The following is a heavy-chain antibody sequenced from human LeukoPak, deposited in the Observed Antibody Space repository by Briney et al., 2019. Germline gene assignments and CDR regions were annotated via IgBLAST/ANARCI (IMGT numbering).Heavy chain of an antibody. V-gene: IGHV4-59*01. CDR1: GGSISSYY. CDR2: IYYSGST. Sequence: SETLSLTRTVSGGSISSYYWNWIRQPPGKGLEWIGYIYYSGSTNYNPSLKSRVTISVDTSKNQFSLNLSSVTAADTAVYYCARGSMADIVGATTFDYWGQGTLVTVSS. J-gene: IGHJ4*02. D-gene: IGHD1-26*01. CDR3: ARGSMADIVGATTFDY.